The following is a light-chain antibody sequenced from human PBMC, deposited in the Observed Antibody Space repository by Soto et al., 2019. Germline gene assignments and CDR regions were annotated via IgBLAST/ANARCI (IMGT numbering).Light chain of an antibody. Sequence: DIQMTQSPSSLSASVGDRVIITCRASQSISTYLNWYQHKPGNAPKLLISAASTLQRGVPSRFSCSGSGSDFTLTISSLQPEDFATYFCQQSYNPPYTFGQVTKLEI. J-gene: IGKJ2*01. CDR2: AAS. CDR1: QSISTY. CDR3: QQSYNPPYT. V-gene: IGKV1-39*01.